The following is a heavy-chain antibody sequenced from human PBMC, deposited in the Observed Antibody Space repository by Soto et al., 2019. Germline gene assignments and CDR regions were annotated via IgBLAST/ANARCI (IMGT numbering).Heavy chain of an antibody. V-gene: IGHV4-30-4*01. CDR1: GGSMSSGDYY. J-gene: IGHJ5*02. D-gene: IGHD6-13*01. Sequence: SXTLSLTCTVSGGSMSSGDYYWSWIRQPPGKVLEWIGYIYYSGSTYYNPSLKSRVTISVDTSKNQFSLKLSSVTATDTAVYYCARVRGIAAAKNWFDPWGQGTLVTVS. CDR3: ARVRGIAAAKNWFDP. CDR2: IYYSGST.